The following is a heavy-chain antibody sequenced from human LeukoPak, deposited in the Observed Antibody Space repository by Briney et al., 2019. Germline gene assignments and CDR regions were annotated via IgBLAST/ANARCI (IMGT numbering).Heavy chain of an antibody. CDR1: GFTFDDYA. CDR3: AKDIGDRSGYSSSFDY. Sequence: GGSLRLSCAASGFTFDDYAMHWVRQAPGKGLEWVSLISGDGGSTYYADSVKGRFTISRDNSKNSLYLQMNSLRTEDTALYYCAKDIGDRSGYSSSFDYWGQGTLVTVSS. V-gene: IGHV3-43*02. J-gene: IGHJ4*02. D-gene: IGHD3-22*01. CDR2: ISGDGGST.